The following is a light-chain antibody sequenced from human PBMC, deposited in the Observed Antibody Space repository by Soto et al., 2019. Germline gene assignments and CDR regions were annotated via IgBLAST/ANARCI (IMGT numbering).Light chain of an antibody. CDR1: QSMTRTY. V-gene: IGKV3-20*01. CDR2: AAS. J-gene: IGKJ2*01. CDR3: HQYDNAPQT. Sequence: EIVLMQSPGTLSLSPGERATLSCRASQSMTRTYIAWYQKKPGQAPRLLIYAASIRAPGIPDKFSGTGSGTDYSLTIDRLEPEESAVYYCHQYDNAPQTFGQGTKVEIK.